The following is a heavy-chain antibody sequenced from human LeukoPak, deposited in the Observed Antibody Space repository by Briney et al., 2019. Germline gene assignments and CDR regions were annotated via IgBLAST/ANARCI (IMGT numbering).Heavy chain of an antibody. CDR2: IYYSGST. CDR3: ARDGQPGWFDP. V-gene: IGHV4-59*01. J-gene: IGHJ5*02. Sequence: SETLSLTCTVSGGSISSYYWSWIRQPPGKGLEWIGYIYYSGSTNYNPSLKSRVTISVDTSKNQFSLKLSSVTAADTAVYYCARDGQPGWFDPWGQGTLVTVSS. CDR1: GGSISSYY. D-gene: IGHD6-13*01.